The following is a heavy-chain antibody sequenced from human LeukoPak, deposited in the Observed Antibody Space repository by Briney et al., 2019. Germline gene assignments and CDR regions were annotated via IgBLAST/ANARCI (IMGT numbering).Heavy chain of an antibody. Sequence: SETLSLTCTVSGGSISSSSYYWGWIRQPPGKGLEWVGSVHYSGNTFYNPSLKSRVTISLDTSKNHFSLKVHSVTAADTAVYYCAREDHTIADNTFDIWGQGTVVTVSS. V-gene: IGHV4-39*07. CDR1: GGSISSSSYY. CDR3: AREDHTIADNTFDI. D-gene: IGHD6-13*01. J-gene: IGHJ3*02. CDR2: VHYSGNT.